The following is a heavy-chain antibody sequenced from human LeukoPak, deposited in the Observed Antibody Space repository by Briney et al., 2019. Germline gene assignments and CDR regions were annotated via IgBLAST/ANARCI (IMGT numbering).Heavy chain of an antibody. D-gene: IGHD3-16*01. CDR2: IYYSGST. CDR3: ARLYVYYYYMDV. V-gene: IGHV4-39*01. Sequence: PSETLSLTCTVSGGSISSSSYYWGWIRQPPGRGLEWIGSIYYSGSTYYNPSLKSRVTISADTSKNQFSLKLSSVTAADTAVYYCARLYVYYYYMDVWGKGTTVTVSS. J-gene: IGHJ6*03. CDR1: GGSISSSSYY.